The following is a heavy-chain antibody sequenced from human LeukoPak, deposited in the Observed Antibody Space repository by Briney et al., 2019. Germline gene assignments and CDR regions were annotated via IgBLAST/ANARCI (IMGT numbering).Heavy chain of an antibody. CDR3: AKTRGYNWNDESPLDY. CDR1: GFTFDDYA. D-gene: IGHD1-1*01. V-gene: IGHV3-9*01. CDR2: ISWNSGSI. J-gene: IGHJ4*02. Sequence: GRYLRLSCAASGFTFDDYAMHWVRQAPGKGLEWVSGISWNSGSIGYADSVKGRFTISRDNAKNSLYLQMNSLRAEDTALYYCAKTRGYNWNDESPLDYWGQGTLVTVSS.